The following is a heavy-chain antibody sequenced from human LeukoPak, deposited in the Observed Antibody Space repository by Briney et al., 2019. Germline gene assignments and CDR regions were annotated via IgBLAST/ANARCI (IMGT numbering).Heavy chain of an antibody. CDR3: TRSDCGGDDAFDI. D-gene: IGHD2-21*02. Sequence: GGSLRLSCTASGFTFGDYAVSWFRQAPGKGLEWVGFIRRKAYSEATQYAASVKGRFTISRDDSKSIAYPQMNSLKTEDTAVYYCTRSDCGGDDAFDIWGQGTMVTVSS. CDR2: IRRKAYSEAT. V-gene: IGHV3-49*03. CDR1: GFTFGDYA. J-gene: IGHJ3*02.